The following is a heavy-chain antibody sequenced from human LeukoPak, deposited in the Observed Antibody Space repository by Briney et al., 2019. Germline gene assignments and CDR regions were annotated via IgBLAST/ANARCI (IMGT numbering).Heavy chain of an antibody. CDR3: ARDQYYDFWSGYSNWLDP. V-gene: IGHV1-18*01. CDR2: ISAYNGNT. D-gene: IGHD3-3*01. CDR1: GYTFTSYG. J-gene: IGHJ5*02. Sequence: RASVKVSCKASGYTFTSYGISWVRQAPGQGLEWMGWISAYNGNTNYAQKLQGRVTMTTDTSTSTAYMELRSLRSDDTAVYYCARDQYYDFWSGYSNWLDPWGQGTLVTVSS.